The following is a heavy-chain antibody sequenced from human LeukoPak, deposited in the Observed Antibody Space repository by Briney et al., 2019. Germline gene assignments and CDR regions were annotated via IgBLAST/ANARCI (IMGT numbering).Heavy chain of an antibody. CDR3: ARGKSSGWEKGINWFDP. Sequence: SETLSLTCAVYGGSFSGYYWSWIRQPPGKGLEWIGEINHSGSANYNPSLKSRVTISVDTSKNQFSLKLSSVTAADTAVYYCARGKSSGWEKGINWFDPWGQGTLVTVSS. CDR1: GGSFSGYY. D-gene: IGHD6-19*01. J-gene: IGHJ5*02. CDR2: INHSGSA. V-gene: IGHV4-34*01.